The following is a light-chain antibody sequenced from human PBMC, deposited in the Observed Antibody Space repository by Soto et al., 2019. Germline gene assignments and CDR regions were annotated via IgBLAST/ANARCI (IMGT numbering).Light chain of an antibody. CDR1: QSVSSSY. CDR2: GAS. Sequence: EIVLTQSPGTLSLSPGERATLSCRASQSVSSSYLAWYQQKPGQAPRLLIYGASSRATGIPDRFSGSGSGTDFTLTISRLEAEDFAVDYCQQYGSSPPCTFGQGTKLEIK. CDR3: QQYGSSPPCT. V-gene: IGKV3-20*01. J-gene: IGKJ2*02.